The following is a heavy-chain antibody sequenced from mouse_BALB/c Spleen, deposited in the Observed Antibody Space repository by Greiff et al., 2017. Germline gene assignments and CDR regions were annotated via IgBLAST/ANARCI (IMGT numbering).Heavy chain of an antibody. CDR3: ARREGYGRAMDY. V-gene: IGHV14-3*02. CDR2: IDPANGNT. J-gene: IGHJ4*01. D-gene: IGHD2-2*01. Sequence: VQLQQSGAELVKPGASVKLSCTASGFNIKDTYMHWVKQRPEQGLEWIGRIDPANGNTKYDPKFQGKATITADTSSNTAYLQLSSLTSEDTAVYYCARREGYGRAMDYWGQGTSVTVSS. CDR1: GFNIKDTY.